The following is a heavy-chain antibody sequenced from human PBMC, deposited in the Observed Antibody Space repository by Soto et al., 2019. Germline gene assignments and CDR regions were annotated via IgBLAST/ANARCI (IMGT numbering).Heavy chain of an antibody. J-gene: IGHJ4*02. CDR1: GYTFTSYG. V-gene: IGHV1-18*01. CDR3: ARARMLWQQLEAFDY. Sequence: ASVKVSCKASGYTFTSYGISWVRQAPGQGLEWMGWISAYNGNTNYAQKLQGRVTMTTDTSTSTAYMELRSLRSDDTAVYYCARARMLWQQLEAFDYWGQGTLVTVS. D-gene: IGHD6-13*01. CDR2: ISAYNGNT.